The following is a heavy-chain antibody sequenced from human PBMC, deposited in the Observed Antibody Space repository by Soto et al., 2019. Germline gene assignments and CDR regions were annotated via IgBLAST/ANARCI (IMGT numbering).Heavy chain of an antibody. J-gene: IGHJ6*02. CDR2: IYDTGISGYTPST. CDR3: ARGEEAFFHYGLDV. CDR1: GGSFSGYY. V-gene: IGHV4-59*01. Sequence: SDTLSVTCAVYGGSFSGYYWSWIRRPPGKGLEWIAYIYDTGISGYTPSTSYNPSLKSRVTMSVDTSKSQFSLKLTSVTAADTAVYYCARGEEAFFHYGLDVWGQGTTVIVSS.